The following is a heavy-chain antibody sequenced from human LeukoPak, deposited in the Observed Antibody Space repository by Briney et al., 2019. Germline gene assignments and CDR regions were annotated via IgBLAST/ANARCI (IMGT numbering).Heavy chain of an antibody. CDR1: GFSLSTGGVG. V-gene: IGHV2-5*01. CDR3: AQTYYDFRSGYDAFDI. Sequence: SGPTLENPTQTLTQTCTFSGFSLSTGGVGVGWIRQPPGKALEWLALIYWNDDKRYSPSLKSRLTITKDTSKNQVVLTMTNMDPVDTATYYCAQTYYDFRSGYDAFDIWGQGTMVTVSS. D-gene: IGHD3-3*01. J-gene: IGHJ3*02. CDR2: IYWNDDK.